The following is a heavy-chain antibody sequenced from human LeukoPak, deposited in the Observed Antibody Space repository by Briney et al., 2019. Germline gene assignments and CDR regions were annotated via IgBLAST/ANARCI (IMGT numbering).Heavy chain of an antibody. D-gene: IGHD2-2*01. V-gene: IGHV3-7*04. CDR3: ARDSPAGTSWRSEPTFDY. J-gene: IGHJ4*02. CDR1: GFSFSSFW. Sequence: GGSLRLSCAASGFSFSSFWMSWVRQAPGKGLEWVADIKEEGRTTYYVDSVKGRFTISRDNAKNTLYLQMNSLRAEDTAVYYCARDSPAGTSWRSEPTFDYWGQGTLVTVTS. CDR2: IKEEGRTT.